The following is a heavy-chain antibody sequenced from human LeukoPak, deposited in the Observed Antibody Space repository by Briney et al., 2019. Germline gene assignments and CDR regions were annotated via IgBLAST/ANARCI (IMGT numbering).Heavy chain of an antibody. Sequence: IPGGSLRLSCAASGFTFSSYWMSWVRQAPGKGLEGVGRIKRKSDGGTTDYAAPVKGRFTISRDDSKNTLYLQMNSLKSEDTSVYYCTTELDVRPNHYWGQGTLVTVSS. CDR2: IKRKSDGGTT. V-gene: IGHV3-15*01. D-gene: IGHD1-14*01. CDR3: TTELDVRPNHY. J-gene: IGHJ4*02. CDR1: GFTFSSYW.